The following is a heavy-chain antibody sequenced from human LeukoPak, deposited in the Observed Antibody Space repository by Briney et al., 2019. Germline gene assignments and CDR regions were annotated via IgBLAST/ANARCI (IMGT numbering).Heavy chain of an antibody. CDR1: GFAVSSNH. CDR3: ARGRYSGYPDY. CDR2: IFNGGST. D-gene: IGHD5-12*01. Sequence: GGSLRLSCAASGFAVSSNHMNWVRQAPGKGLEWVSVIFNGGSTYYADSVKGRFTISRDNSKNTLYLQMNSLRAEDTAVYYCARGRYSGYPDYWGQGTLVTVSS. J-gene: IGHJ4*02. V-gene: IGHV3-53*01.